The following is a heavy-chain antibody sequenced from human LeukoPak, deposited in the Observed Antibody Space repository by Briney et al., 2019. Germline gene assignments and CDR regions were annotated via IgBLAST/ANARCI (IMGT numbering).Heavy chain of an antibody. V-gene: IGHV4-59*01. D-gene: IGHD3-16*02. CDR2: ISYSGST. J-gene: IGHJ4*02. CDR3: ARYVWGSYPTFEDC. CDR1: GGSISSYY. Sequence: PSETLSLTCTVSGGSISSYYWSWIRQPPGKGLGWIGYISYSGSTNYNSSLKSRVTISVDTSKNQFSLKLSSVTAADTAVYYCARYVWGSYPTFEDCWGQGTLVTVSS.